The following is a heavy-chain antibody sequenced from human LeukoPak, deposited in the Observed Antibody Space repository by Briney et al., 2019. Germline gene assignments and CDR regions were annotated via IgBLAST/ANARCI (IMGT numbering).Heavy chain of an antibody. Sequence: GSLKLSCAASGFTFSGSAMHWVRQASGKGLEWVGRIRSKANGYATAYAASVKGRFTISRDDSKNTAYLQMNSLKTEDTAVYYCSSATISNYWGQGTLVTVSS. CDR3: SSATISNY. D-gene: IGHD5-24*01. CDR1: GFTFSGSA. V-gene: IGHV3-73*01. CDR2: IRSKANGYAT. J-gene: IGHJ4*02.